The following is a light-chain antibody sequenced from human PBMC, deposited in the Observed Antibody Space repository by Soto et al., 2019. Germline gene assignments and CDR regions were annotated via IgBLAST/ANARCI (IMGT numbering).Light chain of an antibody. V-gene: IGKV3-20*01. CDR1: QSVSSNS. J-gene: IGKJ4*01. Sequence: EIVLTQSPGTLSLSPGERATLSCRASQSVSSNSLAWYQQKPGQAPRLLIYGASSRATGIPDRCSGSGSETDFTLTISRLEPEDFAVYYCQHYGRSPLTFGGGTKVAIK. CDR2: GAS. CDR3: QHYGRSPLT.